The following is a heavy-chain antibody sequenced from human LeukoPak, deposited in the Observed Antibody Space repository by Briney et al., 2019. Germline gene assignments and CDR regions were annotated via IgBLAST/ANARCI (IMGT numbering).Heavy chain of an antibody. CDR1: GGSISSYY. D-gene: IGHD4-17*01. V-gene: IGHV4-4*09. CDR3: ARIDDYGSYYMDV. J-gene: IGHJ6*03. CDR2: IYTSGST. Sequence: SETLSLTCTVSGGSISSYYWSWIRQPPGKGLGWIGYIYTSGSTNYNPSLKSRVTISVDTSKNQFSLKLSSVTAADTPVYYCARIDDYGSYYMDVWGKGTTVTVSS.